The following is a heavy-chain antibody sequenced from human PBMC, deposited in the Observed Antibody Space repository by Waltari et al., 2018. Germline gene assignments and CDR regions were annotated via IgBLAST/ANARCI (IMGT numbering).Heavy chain of an antibody. CDR2: INPHSGGT. Sequence: QVQLVQSGAEVKKPGASVKVSCKASGYTFTGYSMHWARQAPGQGLEWMGWINPHSGGTNYAQKFQGRVTMTRDTSISTAYMELSSLRSDATAVYYCAREDRALGSGGYRLHRKNWFDPWGQGTLVTVSS. D-gene: IGHD3-10*01. J-gene: IGHJ5*02. V-gene: IGHV1-2*02. CDR1: GYTFTGYS. CDR3: AREDRALGSGGYRLHRKNWFDP.